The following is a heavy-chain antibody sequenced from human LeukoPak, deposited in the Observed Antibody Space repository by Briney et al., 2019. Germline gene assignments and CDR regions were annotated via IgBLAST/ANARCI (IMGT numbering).Heavy chain of an antibody. CDR3: ARLGIAVAEGWFDP. CDR1: GGSISSYY. V-gene: IGHV4-4*07. D-gene: IGHD6-19*01. J-gene: IGHJ5*02. Sequence: PSETLSLTCTVSGGSISSYYWSWIRQPAGKGLEWIGRIYICGSTNYNPSLKSRVTMSVDTSKNQFSLKLSSVTAADTAVYYCARLGIAVAEGWFDPWGQGTLVTVSS. CDR2: IYICGST.